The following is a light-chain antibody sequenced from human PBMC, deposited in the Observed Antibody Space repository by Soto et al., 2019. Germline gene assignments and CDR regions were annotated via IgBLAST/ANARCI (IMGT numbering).Light chain of an antibody. V-gene: IGLV2-8*01. J-gene: IGLJ3*02. CDR3: SSYAGRNNWV. CDR1: SSDVGGYKY. Sequence: QSALTQPPSASGSPGQSVTISYTGTSSDVGGYKYVSWYQQHPGKAPKLMIYEVSKRPSGVPDRFSGSKSGNTASLTVSGLQAEDEADYYCSSYAGRNNWVFGGGTKLTVL. CDR2: EVS.